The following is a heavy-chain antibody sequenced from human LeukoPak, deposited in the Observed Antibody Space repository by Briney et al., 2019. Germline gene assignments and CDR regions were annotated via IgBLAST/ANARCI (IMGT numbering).Heavy chain of an antibody. CDR2: ISITSSYI. D-gene: IGHD3-10*01. Sequence: PGGSLRLSCAASGFTFSSYSMNWVRQAPGEGLEWVSSISITSSYIYYADSVKGRFTISRDNAKNSLYLQMNSLRAEDTAVYYCARGYNSGSYYDYWGQGTLVTVSS. CDR3: ARGYNSGSYYDY. V-gene: IGHV3-21*04. CDR1: GFTFSSYS. J-gene: IGHJ4*02.